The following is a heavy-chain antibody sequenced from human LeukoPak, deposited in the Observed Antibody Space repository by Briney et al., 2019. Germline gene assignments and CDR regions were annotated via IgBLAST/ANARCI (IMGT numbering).Heavy chain of an antibody. V-gene: IGHV5-51*01. J-gene: IGHJ4*02. D-gene: IGHD6-13*01. CDR3: ARTYSSSWGGYFDY. CDR2: IYPGDSDN. CDR1: GYSFTSYW. Sequence: NHGESLKISCKGSGYSFTSYWIGWVRQMPGKGLEWMGIIYPGDSDNRYSPSFQGQVTISADKSISTAYLQWSSLKASDTAIYYCARTYSSSWGGYFDYWGQGTLVTVSS.